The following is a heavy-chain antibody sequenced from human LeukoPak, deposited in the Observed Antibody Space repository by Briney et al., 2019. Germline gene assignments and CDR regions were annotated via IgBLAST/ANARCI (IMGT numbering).Heavy chain of an antibody. J-gene: IGHJ4*02. CDR3: ARDRYYGSGSH. Sequence: PGGSLRLSCAASGFTFSSYSMNWVRQAPGKGLEWVSYISSSSSTIYYADSVKGRFTISRDNAKNSLYLQMNSLRAEDTAVCYCARDRYYGSGSHWGQGTLVTVSS. CDR1: GFTFSSYS. V-gene: IGHV3-48*01. CDR2: ISSSSSTI. D-gene: IGHD3-10*01.